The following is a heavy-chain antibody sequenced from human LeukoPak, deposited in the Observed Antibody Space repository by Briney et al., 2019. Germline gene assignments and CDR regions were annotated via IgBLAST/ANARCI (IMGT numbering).Heavy chain of an antibody. V-gene: IGHV3-21*01. Sequence: PGGSLRLSCVASGLTFSSYNMNWVRQAPGKGLEWVSFISSSSNYIYYADSVKGRFTMSRDNAKNSLLLQMNSLRAEDTAVYYCARDPSGHWHYYYYYMDVWGKGTTVTVSS. CDR1: GLTFSSYN. CDR3: ARDPSGHWHYYYYYMDV. CDR2: ISSSSNYI. D-gene: IGHD6-19*01. J-gene: IGHJ6*03.